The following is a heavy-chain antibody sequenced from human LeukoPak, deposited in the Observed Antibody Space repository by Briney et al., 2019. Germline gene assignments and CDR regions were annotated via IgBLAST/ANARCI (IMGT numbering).Heavy chain of an antibody. Sequence: ASVKVSCKASGYTFTSYGISWVRQAPGQGLEWMGWISAYNGNTNYAQKLQGRVTMTTDTSTSTAYMELRSLRSDDTAVYYCARGFEYSSSSGVGDFGYWGQGTLVTVSS. D-gene: IGHD6-6*01. CDR2: ISAYNGNT. J-gene: IGHJ4*02. CDR1: GYTFTSYG. V-gene: IGHV1-18*01. CDR3: ARGFEYSSSSGVGDFGY.